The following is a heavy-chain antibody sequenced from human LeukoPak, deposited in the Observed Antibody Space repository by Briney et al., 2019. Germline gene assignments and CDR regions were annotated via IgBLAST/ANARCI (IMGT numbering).Heavy chain of an antibody. CDR3: ARSRVGIVVVPAATYGMDV. V-gene: IGHV4-34*01. D-gene: IGHD2-2*01. CDR2: INHSGST. Sequence: SETLSLTCTVSGGSISSYYWSWIRQPPGKGLEWIGEINHSGSTNYNPSLKSRVTISVDTSKNQFSLKLSSVTAADTAVYYCARSRVGIVVVPAATYGMDVWGQGTTVTVSS. CDR1: GGSISSYY. J-gene: IGHJ6*02.